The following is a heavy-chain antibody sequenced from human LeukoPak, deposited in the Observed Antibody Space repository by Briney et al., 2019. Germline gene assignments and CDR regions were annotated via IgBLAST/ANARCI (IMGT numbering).Heavy chain of an antibody. CDR2: INSDGSEG. V-gene: IGHV3-7*03. D-gene: IGHD6-6*01. Sequence: GGSLRLSCAVSGFTFSGFWMSWSRQAPGKGLEWVASINSDGSEGYYADVVKGRFTISRDNAKNSLHLQINSLRAEDTAVYYCARSSYSSSSSVWGQGTMVTVSS. CDR3: ARSSYSSSSSV. J-gene: IGHJ3*01. CDR1: GFTFSGFW.